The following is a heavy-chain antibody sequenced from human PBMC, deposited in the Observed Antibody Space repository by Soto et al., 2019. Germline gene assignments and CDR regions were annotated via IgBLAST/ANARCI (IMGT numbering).Heavy chain of an antibody. CDR1: GYAFTTYG. D-gene: IGHD3-16*01. CDR3: ARGRWGDY. Sequence: QVHLVQSGAEVKKPGASVKVSCKGSGYAFTTYGITWVRQAPGQGLEWMGWISDHNGNTNYAKKLQGRVTVTRDTSTTTAYMKLRSSQSNATDVYSCARGRWGDYWGQGALVTVSS. J-gene: IGHJ4*02. V-gene: IGHV1-18*01. CDR2: ISDHNGNT.